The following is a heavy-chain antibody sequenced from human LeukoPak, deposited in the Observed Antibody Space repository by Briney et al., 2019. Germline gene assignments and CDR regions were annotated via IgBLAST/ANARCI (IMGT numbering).Heavy chain of an antibody. Sequence: GASVKVSCTASGYTFSSYGISWVRQAPGQRLEWMGWISAYNGNTNYAQQFLGRVTMTTDTPTSTAYMELRSLRSDDTAVYYCARTAMSSYYFDLWGQGTLVTVSS. CDR3: ARTAMSSYYFDL. V-gene: IGHV1-18*01. D-gene: IGHD5-18*01. J-gene: IGHJ4*02. CDR1: GYTFSSYG. CDR2: ISAYNGNT.